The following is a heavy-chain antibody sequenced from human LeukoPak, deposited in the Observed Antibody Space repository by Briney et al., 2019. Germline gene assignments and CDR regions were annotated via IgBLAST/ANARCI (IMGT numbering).Heavy chain of an antibody. Sequence: PGGSLRLSCAASGFTFSSYWMHWVRQAPGKGLVWVSRINSDGSSTSYADSVKGRFTISRDNAKNTLSLQMNSLRTDDTAVYYCAGLSSGTYYSAFGIWGQGTMVTVSS. CDR2: INSDGSST. CDR1: GFTFSSYW. J-gene: IGHJ3*02. CDR3: AGLSSGTYYSAFGI. V-gene: IGHV3-74*01. D-gene: IGHD1-26*01.